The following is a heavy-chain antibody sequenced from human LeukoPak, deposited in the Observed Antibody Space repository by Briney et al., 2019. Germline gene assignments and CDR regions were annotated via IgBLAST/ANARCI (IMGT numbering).Heavy chain of an antibody. CDR1: GLTFSFSNAW. CDR2: IRSKTDGGTT. J-gene: IGHJ2*01. V-gene: IGHV3-15*01. Sequence: GGSLRLSCAASGLTFSFSNAWMSWVRQAPGKGLEWVGLIRSKTDGGTTDYAAPAKGRFTISRDDSKKTLHLQMSSLTTDDTAVYYCATVYWYFDVWGLGTLVTVSA. CDR3: ATVYWYFDV.